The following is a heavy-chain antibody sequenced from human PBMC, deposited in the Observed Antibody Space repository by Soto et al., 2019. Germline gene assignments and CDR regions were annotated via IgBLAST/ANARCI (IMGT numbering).Heavy chain of an antibody. J-gene: IGHJ6*02. CDR3: ARDYYYGSGSYYNAPYYYYGMDV. CDR2: INHSGST. CDR1: GGSFSGYY. Sequence: SETLSLTCAVYGGSFSGYYWSWIRQPPGKGLEWIGEINHSGSTNYNPSLKSRVTISVDTSKNQFSLKLSSVTAADTAVYYCARDYYYGSGSYYNAPYYYYGMDVWGQGTTVTVSS. D-gene: IGHD3-10*01. V-gene: IGHV4-34*01.